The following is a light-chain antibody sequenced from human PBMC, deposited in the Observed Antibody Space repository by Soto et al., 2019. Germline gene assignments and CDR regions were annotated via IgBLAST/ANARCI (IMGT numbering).Light chain of an antibody. V-gene: IGKV3-20*01. CDR3: QQYGGSRWT. J-gene: IGKJ1*01. CDR2: GAS. CDR1: QSVSSTY. Sequence: EIVLTQSPGTLSLSPGERATLSRRASQSVSSTYLAWYQQKPGQAPRLLIYGASNRATGIPDRFSGSGSGTDFTLTISRLEPEDFAVYYCQQYGGSRWTFGQGTRVDI.